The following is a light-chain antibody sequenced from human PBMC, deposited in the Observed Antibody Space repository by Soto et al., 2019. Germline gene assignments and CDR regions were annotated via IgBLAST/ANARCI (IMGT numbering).Light chain of an antibody. J-gene: IGLJ3*02. CDR1: SSDVGGYNY. CDR2: DVS. V-gene: IGLV2-11*01. CDR3: CSYAGSYTV. Sequence: QSALTQPRSVSGSPGQSVTISCTGTSSDVGGYNYVSWYQQHPGKAPKLMIYDVSKQPSGVPDRFSGSKSGNTASLTSSGLQAEDEADYYCCSYAGSYTVFGGGTKRTVL.